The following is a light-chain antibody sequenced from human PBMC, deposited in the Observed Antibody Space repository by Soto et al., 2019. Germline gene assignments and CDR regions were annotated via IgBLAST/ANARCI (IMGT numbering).Light chain of an antibody. CDR2: ATS. Sequence: IQLTQSPSSLSASVGDRVTITCRATQGISSYLAWYQQRPGKAPKLLIYATSTLERGVPSTFSGNGSGTDFTLTISSLQPEDFATYYCQQLNSYPLSFGPGTKVDIK. J-gene: IGKJ3*01. CDR3: QQLNSYPLS. CDR1: QGISSY. V-gene: IGKV1-9*01.